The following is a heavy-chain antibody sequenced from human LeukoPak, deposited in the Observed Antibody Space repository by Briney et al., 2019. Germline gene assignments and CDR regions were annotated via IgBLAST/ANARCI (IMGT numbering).Heavy chain of an antibody. J-gene: IGHJ4*02. CDR3: AGVPRFSKYYFDY. CDR2: INPNSGGT. D-gene: IGHD3-3*01. CDR1: GYTFTGYY. Sequence: GASVKVSCKASGYTFTGYYMHWVRQAPGQGLEWMGWINPNSGGTNYAQKFQGRVTMTRDTSISTAYMELSRLRSDDTAVYYCAGVPRFSKYYFDYWGQGTLVTVSS. V-gene: IGHV1-2*02.